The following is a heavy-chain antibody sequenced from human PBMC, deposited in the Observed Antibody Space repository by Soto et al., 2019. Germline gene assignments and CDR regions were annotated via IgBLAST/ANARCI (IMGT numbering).Heavy chain of an antibody. CDR1: GFTFSSYG. V-gene: IGHV3-33*01. D-gene: IGHD3-22*01. Sequence: LRLSCAASGFTFSSYGMHWVRQAPGKGLEWVAAIWYDGSNKYYADSVKGRFTISRDNSKNTLYLQMNSLRAEDTAVYYCAREGVYYDSSGYSWFDPWGQGTLVTVS. CDR3: AREGVYYDSSGYSWFDP. J-gene: IGHJ5*02. CDR2: IWYDGSNK.